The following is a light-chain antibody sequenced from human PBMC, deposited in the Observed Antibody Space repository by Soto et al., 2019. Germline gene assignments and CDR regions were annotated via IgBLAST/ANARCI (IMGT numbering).Light chain of an antibody. Sequence: DIQMTQSPSTLSASVGDRVTITCRASQSISTWLAWYQQEPGKAPKLLIHKASSLQSGVPSRFSGSGSGTDFTLTISSLHPDDFAPYYCQQYNSYSPTFGQGPRVEIK. CDR3: QQYNSYSPT. J-gene: IGKJ1*01. CDR1: QSISTW. V-gene: IGKV1-5*03. CDR2: KAS.